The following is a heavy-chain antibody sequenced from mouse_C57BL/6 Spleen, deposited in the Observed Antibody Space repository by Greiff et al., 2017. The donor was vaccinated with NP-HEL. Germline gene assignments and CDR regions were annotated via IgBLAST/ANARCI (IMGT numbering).Heavy chain of an antibody. J-gene: IGHJ2*01. CDR1: GYSITSGYY. Sequence: EVQVVESGPGLVKPSQSLSLTCSVTGYSITSGYYWNWIRQFPGNKLEWMGYISYDGSNNYNPSLKNRISITRDTSKNQFFLKLNSVTTEDTATYYCARDSLYDYDGYYFDYWGQGTTLTVSS. CDR2: ISYDGSN. CDR3: ARDSLYDYDGYYFDY. D-gene: IGHD2-4*01. V-gene: IGHV3-6*01.